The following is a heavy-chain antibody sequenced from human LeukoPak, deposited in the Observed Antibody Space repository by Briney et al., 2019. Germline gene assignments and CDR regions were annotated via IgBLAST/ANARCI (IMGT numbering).Heavy chain of an antibody. CDR1: GGSISSSSYY. CDR3: ARQETVVTSDY. V-gene: IGHV4-39*01. J-gene: IGHJ4*02. Sequence: SETLSLTCTVSGGSISSSSYYWGWIRQPPGEGLEWIGSIYYSGSTYYNPSLKSRVTISVDTSKNQFSLKLSSVTAADTAVYYCARQETVVTSDYWGQGTLVTVSS. CDR2: IYYSGST. D-gene: IGHD4-23*01.